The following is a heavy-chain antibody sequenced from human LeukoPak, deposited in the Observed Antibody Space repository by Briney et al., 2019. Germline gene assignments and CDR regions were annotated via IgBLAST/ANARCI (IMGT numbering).Heavy chain of an antibody. CDR1: GFTFDDYA. V-gene: IGHV3-9*01. J-gene: IGHJ4*02. CDR3: AATKETNYYDSSGYYSPFDY. D-gene: IGHD3-22*01. CDR2: ITWNSGSI. Sequence: GGSLRLSCAASGFTFDDYAMPWVRQAPGKGLEWVSGITWNSGSIGYADSVKGRFTISRDNAKNSLYLQMNSLRAEDTALYYCAATKETNYYDSSGYYSPFDYWGQGTLVTVSS.